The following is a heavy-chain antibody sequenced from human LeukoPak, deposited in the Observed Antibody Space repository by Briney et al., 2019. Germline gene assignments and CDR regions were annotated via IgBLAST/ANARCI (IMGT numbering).Heavy chain of an antibody. V-gene: IGHV4-34*01. CDR1: GGSFSGYY. CDR3: ARQIPDLYSSGWYPAFDI. CDR2: INHSGST. D-gene: IGHD6-19*01. Sequence: SETLSLTCAVYGGSFSGYYWSWIRQPPGKGLEWIGEINHSGSTNYNPSLKSRVTISVDTSKNQFSLKLSSVTAADTAVYYCARQIPDLYSSGWYPAFDIWGQGTMVTVSS. J-gene: IGHJ3*02.